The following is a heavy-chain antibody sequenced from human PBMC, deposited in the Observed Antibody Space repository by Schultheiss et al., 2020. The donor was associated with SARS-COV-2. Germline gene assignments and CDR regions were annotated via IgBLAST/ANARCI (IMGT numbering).Heavy chain of an antibody. J-gene: IGHJ2*01. Sequence: SETLSLTCAVSGGSISSGGYSWSWIRQHPGKGLEWIGYIYYSGSTYYNPSLKSRVTISVDTSKNQFSLKLSSVTAADTAVYYCARDTFCSGGSCFDWYFDVWGRGTPVTVSS. CDR1: GGSISSGGYS. CDR2: IYYSGST. CDR3: ARDTFCSGGSCFDWYFDV. D-gene: IGHD2-15*01. V-gene: IGHV4-31*11.